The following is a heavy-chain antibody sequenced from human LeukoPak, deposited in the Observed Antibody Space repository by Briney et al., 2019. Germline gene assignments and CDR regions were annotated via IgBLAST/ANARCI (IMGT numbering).Heavy chain of an antibody. D-gene: IGHD1-1*01. Sequence: GVSLRLSCAASGFTFSSYAMHWVRQAPGKGLEWVAVISYDGSNKYYADSVKGRFTISRDNSKNTLYLQMNSLRAEDTAVYYCARGLYNWNDGYYFDYWGQGTLVTVSS. CDR2: ISYDGSNK. CDR3: ARGLYNWNDGYYFDY. CDR1: GFTFSSYA. J-gene: IGHJ4*02. V-gene: IGHV3-30*04.